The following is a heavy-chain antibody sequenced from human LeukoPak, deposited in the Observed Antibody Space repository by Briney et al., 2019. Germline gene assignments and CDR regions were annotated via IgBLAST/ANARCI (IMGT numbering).Heavy chain of an antibody. CDR1: GFTFSSYA. Sequence: GGSLRLSCAASGFTFSSYAMSWVRQAPGKGLEWVSAISGSGGSTYYADSVKGRFTISRDNSKNTLYLQMNSLRAEDTAVYYCAKHPPSRLNYYDSSGYYYWGQGTLVTVSS. V-gene: IGHV3-23*01. CDR2: ISGSGGST. J-gene: IGHJ4*02. D-gene: IGHD3-22*01. CDR3: AKHPPSRLNYYDSSGYYY.